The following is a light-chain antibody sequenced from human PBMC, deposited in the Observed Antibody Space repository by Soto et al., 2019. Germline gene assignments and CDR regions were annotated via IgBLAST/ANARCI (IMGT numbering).Light chain of an antibody. CDR1: QTISTD. CDR3: QQRSNYHQEYT. V-gene: IGKV3-11*01. J-gene: IGKJ2*01. CDR2: DAS. Sequence: EIVLTQSPATLSLSPGEIDTLSCRASQTISTDLAWYQQKPGQGPRLLIYDASTRATGIPARFGGSGSGTDLTLNITTLEPEEFALSYCQQRSNYHQEYTFGQGTRLEIK.